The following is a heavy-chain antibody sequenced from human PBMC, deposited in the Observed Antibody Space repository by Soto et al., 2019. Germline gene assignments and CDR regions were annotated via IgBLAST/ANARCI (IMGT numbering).Heavy chain of an antibody. D-gene: IGHD2-2*01. Sequence: SETLSLTCTVSGGSISSTGYYWGWIRQPPVKGLEWIGTIYYSGSTYYDPSLKSRVTISVDTSKNQFSLKLSSVTAADTAVYYCARVPDRWGQGTLVTVSS. CDR2: IYYSGST. CDR3: ARVPDR. J-gene: IGHJ5*02. CDR1: GGSISSTGYY. V-gene: IGHV4-39*07.